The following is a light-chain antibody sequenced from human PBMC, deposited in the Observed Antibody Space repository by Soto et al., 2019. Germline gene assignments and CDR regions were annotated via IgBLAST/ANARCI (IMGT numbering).Light chain of an antibody. J-gene: IGKJ1*01. CDR3: QQYNSYSWK. V-gene: IGKV1-5*01. CDR2: DAS. Sequence: DIQITHSPSTLSASVGDRVTITCLASQSISSWLAWYQQKPGKAPKLLIYDASSLESGVPSRFSGSGSGTAFTLTISSLQPDDFATYYCQQYNSYSWKFGQGTKVDIK. CDR1: QSISSW.